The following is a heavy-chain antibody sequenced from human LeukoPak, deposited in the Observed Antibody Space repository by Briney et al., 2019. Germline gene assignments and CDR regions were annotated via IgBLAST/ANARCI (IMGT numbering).Heavy chain of an antibody. CDR2: IYYSGST. CDR3: ARRRYDSSGYYYSRGFDP. Sequence: SETLSLTCAVSGGSISTSTWWTWVRQPPGKGLEWIGYIYYSGSTYYNPSLKSRVTISVDTSKNQFSLKLSSVTAADTAVYYCARRRYDSSGYYYSRGFDPWGQGTLVTVSS. V-gene: IGHV4-4*02. D-gene: IGHD3-22*01. CDR1: GGSISTSTW. J-gene: IGHJ5*02.